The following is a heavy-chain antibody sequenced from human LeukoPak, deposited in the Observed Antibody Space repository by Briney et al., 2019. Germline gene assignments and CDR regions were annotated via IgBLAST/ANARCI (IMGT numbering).Heavy chain of an antibody. CDR1: GGSISSYY. J-gene: IGHJ4*02. CDR3: ARERSHSSGARIDY. D-gene: IGHD1-14*01. V-gene: IGHV4-4*07. CDR2: IYTSGST. Sequence: SETLSLTCTVSGGSISSYYWSWIRQPAGKGLEWIGRIYTSGSTNYNPSLKSRVTMSVDTSKNQFSLNLSSVTATDTAVFYCARERSHSSGARIDYWGQGTLVTVSS.